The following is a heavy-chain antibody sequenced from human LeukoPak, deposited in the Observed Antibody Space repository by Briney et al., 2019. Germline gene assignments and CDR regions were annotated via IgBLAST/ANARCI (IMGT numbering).Heavy chain of an antibody. J-gene: IGHJ4*02. CDR2: IHHSGSI. CDR1: GYSISNGYH. V-gene: IGHV4-38-2*01. Sequence: SETLSLTCGVSGYSISNGYHWGWIRQPPGKGLEWIGSIHHSGSIYHNPSLKSRVTISVDTSKNQFSLKLTSVTASDTAVYYCARINWNPDYWGQGTLVTVSS. D-gene: IGHD1-1*01. CDR3: ARINWNPDY.